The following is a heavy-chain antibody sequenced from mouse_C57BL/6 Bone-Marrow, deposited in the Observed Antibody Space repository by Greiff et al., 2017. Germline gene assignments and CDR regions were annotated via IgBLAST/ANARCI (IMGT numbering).Heavy chain of an antibody. CDR1: GYSFTGYY. V-gene: IGHV1-42*01. D-gene: IGHD1-1*01. CDR3: ARERDYYYGSKDY. Sequence: VQLQQSGPELVKPGASVKISCKASGYSFTGYYMNWVKQSPEKSLEWIGEINPSTGGTTYNQKFKAKATLTVDKSSSTAYMQLKSLTSEDSAVYYCARERDYYYGSKDYWGQGTTLTVSS. CDR2: INPSTGGT. J-gene: IGHJ2*01.